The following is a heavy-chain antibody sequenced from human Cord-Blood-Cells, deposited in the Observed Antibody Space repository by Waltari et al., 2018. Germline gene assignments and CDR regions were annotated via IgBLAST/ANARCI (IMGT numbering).Heavy chain of an antibody. CDR2: ISSSSSYI. Sequence: EVQLVESGGGLVKPGGSLRLSCAASGFPFSSSSMNWVRQAPGKGLEWVSSISSSSSYIYYADSVKGRFTISRDNAKNSLYLQMNSLRAEDTAVYYCARGGGSGYYFDYWGQGTLVTVSS. D-gene: IGHD3-22*01. J-gene: IGHJ4*02. CDR3: ARGGGSGYYFDY. V-gene: IGHV3-21*01. CDR1: GFPFSSSS.